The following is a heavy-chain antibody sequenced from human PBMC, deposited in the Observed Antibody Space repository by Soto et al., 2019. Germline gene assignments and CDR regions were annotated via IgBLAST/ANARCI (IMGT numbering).Heavy chain of an antibody. D-gene: IGHD6-6*01. V-gene: IGHV1-18*01. Sequence: QVHLVQSGAEVKKPGASVKVSCKGSGYAFTTYGITWVRQAPGQGLEWMGWISAHNGNTNNAQKLQGRVTVTRETSTSTAYMELRSLRSDDTYVYYCARVRDGDYWGQGALVTVSS. CDR2: ISAHNGNT. J-gene: IGHJ4*02. CDR1: GYAFTTYG. CDR3: ARVRDGDY.